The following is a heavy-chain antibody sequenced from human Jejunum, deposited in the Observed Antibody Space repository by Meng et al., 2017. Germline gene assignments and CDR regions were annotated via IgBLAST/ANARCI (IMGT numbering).Heavy chain of an antibody. CDR2: INPYNGDT. CDR1: GYTFTDYY. Sequence: VQLVHSGAEAKKPGAAVTVSCKASGYTFTDYYIHWVRQAPGRGLEWLGRINPYNGDTTYAQNFQGRVTMTRDTSITTAYMSLNSLTSDDTAVFYCARDCSTASCSDYWGQGTLVTVSS. CDR3: ARDCSTASCSDY. V-gene: IGHV1-2*06. D-gene: IGHD2-2*01. J-gene: IGHJ4*02.